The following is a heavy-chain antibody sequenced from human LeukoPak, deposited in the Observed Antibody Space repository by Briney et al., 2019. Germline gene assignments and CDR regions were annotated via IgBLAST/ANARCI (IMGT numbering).Heavy chain of an antibody. CDR3: ARDRMWGDSSGYWAFDI. Sequence: PGGSLRLSCAASGFTFSSYWMSWIRQPPGKGLEWIGYIYYSGSTNYNPSLKSRVTISVDTSKNQFSLKLSSVTAADTAVYYCARDRMWGDSSGYWAFDIWGQGAMVTVSS. V-gene: IGHV4-59*01. J-gene: IGHJ3*02. D-gene: IGHD3-22*01. CDR2: IYYSGST. CDR1: GFTFSSYW.